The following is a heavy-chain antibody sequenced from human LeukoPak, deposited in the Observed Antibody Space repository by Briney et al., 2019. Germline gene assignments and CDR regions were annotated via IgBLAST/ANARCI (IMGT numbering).Heavy chain of an antibody. Sequence: GGSLRLSCAASGVTFSSYGMHWVRQAPGKGLEWGAVISYDGSNKYYADSVKGRFTISRDNSKNTLYLKMNSLRAEDTAVYYCAKDPNVWYGYHAFDIWGQGTMVTVSS. CDR1: GVTFSSYG. D-gene: IGHD3-16*01. J-gene: IGHJ3*02. V-gene: IGHV3-30*18. CDR3: AKDPNVWYGYHAFDI. CDR2: ISYDGSNK.